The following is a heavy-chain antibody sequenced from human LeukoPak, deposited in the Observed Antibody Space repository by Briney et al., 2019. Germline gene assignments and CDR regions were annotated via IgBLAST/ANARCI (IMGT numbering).Heavy chain of an antibody. CDR3: ARDLEDTQLFTDYFYGMDV. J-gene: IGHJ6*02. D-gene: IGHD1-1*01. CDR1: GFTFSDYS. Sequence: PGGSLRLSCAASGFTFSDYSMNWVRRAPGKGLEWVSSISSSYNYIYYADSVKGRFTISRDNAENSLYLQMNSLRAEDTAVYYCARDLEDTQLFTDYFYGMDVWGQGTTVTVSS. V-gene: IGHV3-21*01. CDR2: ISSSYNYI.